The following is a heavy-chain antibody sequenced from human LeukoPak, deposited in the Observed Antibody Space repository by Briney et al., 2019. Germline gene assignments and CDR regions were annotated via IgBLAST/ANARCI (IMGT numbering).Heavy chain of an antibody. J-gene: IGHJ3*01. D-gene: IGHD1-14*01. CDR3: ARDAVSGTPAFDV. Sequence: SETLSLTCTVSGGSISSYYWSWIRQPPGKGLEWIGYIHHSGSTNYKPSLKSRVTISVDTSKNQFSLKLTSVTAADTAVYYGARDAVSGTPAFDVWGQGTMVTVSP. CDR2: IHHSGST. V-gene: IGHV4-59*01. CDR1: GGSISSYY.